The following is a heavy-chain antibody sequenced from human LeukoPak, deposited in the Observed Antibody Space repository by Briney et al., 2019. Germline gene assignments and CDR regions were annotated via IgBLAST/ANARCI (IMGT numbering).Heavy chain of an antibody. CDR3: ARVGRDGYNWDY. CDR1: GGTFSSYA. D-gene: IGHD5-24*01. J-gene: IGHJ4*02. V-gene: IGHV1-69*13. Sequence: ASVKVSCKASGGTFSSYAISWVRQAPGQGLEWMGGIIPIFGTANYAQKFQGRVTITADESTSTAYTELSSLRSEDTAVYYCARVGRDGYNWDYWGQGTLVTVSS. CDR2: IIPIFGTA.